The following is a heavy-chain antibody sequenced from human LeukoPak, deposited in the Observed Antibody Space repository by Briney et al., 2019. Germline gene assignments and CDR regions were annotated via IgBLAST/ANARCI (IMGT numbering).Heavy chain of an antibody. Sequence: ASVKVSCKASGYTFTDYYIHCVRQAPGQGLEYMGWISPNSGGTNYAQMFQGRVTMTSDTSINTAFMELSRLRSDDTAVYYCARVLIQLWFGFDYWGQGTLVTVSS. CDR2: ISPNSGGT. J-gene: IGHJ4*02. CDR3: ARVLIQLWFGFDY. V-gene: IGHV1-2*02. CDR1: GYTFTDYY. D-gene: IGHD5-18*01.